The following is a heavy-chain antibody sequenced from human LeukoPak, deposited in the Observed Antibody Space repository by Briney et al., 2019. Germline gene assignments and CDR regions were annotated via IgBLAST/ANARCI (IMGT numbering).Heavy chain of an antibody. Sequence: AGGSHALLCAASGFTFSSYRLNWVGQAPGKGLEWVSVISGSGGSTYYADSAKGRFTISRDNSKNTLYLQMNSLRAEDTAVYYCAKDTGGNWNDPDYWAEGNLHPVSS. V-gene: IGHV3-23*01. CDR2: ISGSGGST. CDR1: GFTFSSYR. CDR3: AKDTGGNWNDPDY. J-gene: IGHJ4*02. D-gene: IGHD1-1*01.